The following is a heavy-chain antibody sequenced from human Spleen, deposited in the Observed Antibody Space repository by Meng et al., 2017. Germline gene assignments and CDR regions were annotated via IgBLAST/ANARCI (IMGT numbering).Heavy chain of an antibody. J-gene: IGHJ6*02. CDR2: INPNSGGT. D-gene: IGHD1-26*01. V-gene: IGHV1-2*02. CDR1: GFTFTRSA. CDR3: SRGHSGSYSGSYGMDV. Sequence: ASVKVSCKASGFTFTRSAVQWVRQAPGQGLEWMGWINPNSGGTNYAQKFQGRVSMTRDTSISTAYMELSRLRSDDTAVYYCSRGHSGSYSGSYGMDVWGQGTTVTVSS.